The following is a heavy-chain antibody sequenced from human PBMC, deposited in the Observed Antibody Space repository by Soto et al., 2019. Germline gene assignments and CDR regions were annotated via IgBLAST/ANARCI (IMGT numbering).Heavy chain of an antibody. CDR2: ISWDGGST. Sequence: GGSLRLSCAASGFTFADYTMHWVRQAPGKGLEWVSLISWDGGSTYYADSVKGRFTISRDNSKNSLYLQMNSLRTEDTALYYCAKEVDTAMVSAYGMDVWGQGTTVTVSS. D-gene: IGHD5-18*01. J-gene: IGHJ6*02. CDR1: GFTFADYT. CDR3: AKEVDTAMVSAYGMDV. V-gene: IGHV3-43*01.